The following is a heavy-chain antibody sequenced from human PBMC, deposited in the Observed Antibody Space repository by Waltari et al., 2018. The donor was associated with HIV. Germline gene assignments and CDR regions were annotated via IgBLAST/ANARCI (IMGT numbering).Heavy chain of an antibody. V-gene: IGHV3-15*01. Sequence: EVQLVESGGGLVKPGGSLRLSCGASGFTLTNAWMTWVRQAPGKGVEGVGRIKSKSEGGTTDDAAPLKGRFIISRDDSNNTLYLQMNSLRAEDTALYYCAKQGWSVDQGEGYWGQGTLVTVSS. CDR1: GFTLTNAW. D-gene: IGHD3-3*01. CDR2: IKSKSEGGTT. CDR3: AKQGWSVDQGEGY. J-gene: IGHJ4*02.